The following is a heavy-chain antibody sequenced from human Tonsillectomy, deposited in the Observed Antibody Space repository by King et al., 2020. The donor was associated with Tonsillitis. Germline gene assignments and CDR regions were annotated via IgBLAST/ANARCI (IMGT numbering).Heavy chain of an antibody. V-gene: IGHV3-15*01. CDR2: IKSKTDGGTT. CDR3: THLTYSSSPDYYYSGMDG. Sequence: VQLVESGGGLVKPGGSLRLSCAASGFTFSNAWMSWVRQAPGKGLEWVGRIKSKTDGGTTDYAAPVKGRFTISRDDSKNTLYLQMNSLKTEETAVYYCTHLTYSSSPDYYYSGMDGWGQGTTVTVSS. CDR1: GFTFSNAW. J-gene: IGHJ6*02. D-gene: IGHD6-6*01.